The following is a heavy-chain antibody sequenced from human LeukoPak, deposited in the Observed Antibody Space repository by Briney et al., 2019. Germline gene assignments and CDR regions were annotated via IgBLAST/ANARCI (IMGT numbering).Heavy chain of an antibody. Sequence: GRSLRLSCAASGFTFSSYGMHWVHQAPGKGLEWVAVISYDGSNKYYADSVKGRFTISRDNSKNTLYLQMNSLRAEDTAVYYCAKSVVATRYLVDYWGQGTLVTVSP. CDR2: ISYDGSNK. D-gene: IGHD5-12*01. CDR1: GFTFSSYG. V-gene: IGHV3-30*18. CDR3: AKSVVATRYLVDY. J-gene: IGHJ4*02.